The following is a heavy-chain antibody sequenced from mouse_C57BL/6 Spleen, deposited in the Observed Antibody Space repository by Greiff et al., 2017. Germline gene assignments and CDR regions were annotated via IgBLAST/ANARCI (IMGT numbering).Heavy chain of an antibody. J-gene: IGHJ4*01. CDR3: ARWITTVVATDYAMDY. CDR1: GYTFTSYW. V-gene: IGHV1-72*01. CDR2: IDPNSGGT. Sequence: QVQLQQPGAELVKPGASVKLSCKASGYTFTSYWMHWVKQRPGRGLEWIGRIDPNSGGTKYNEKFKSKATLTVDNPSSTAYMQLSSLTSEDSAVYYCARWITTVVATDYAMDYWGQGTSVTVSS. D-gene: IGHD1-1*01.